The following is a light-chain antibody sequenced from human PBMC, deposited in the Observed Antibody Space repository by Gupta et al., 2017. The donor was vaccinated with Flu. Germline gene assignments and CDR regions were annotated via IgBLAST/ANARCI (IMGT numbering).Light chain of an antibody. J-gene: IGLJ2*01. CDR1: RSNIGSNT. CDR2: NNN. V-gene: IGLV1-44*01. CDR3: AAWDASMNGVV. Sequence: QSVLTQPPSASGTPGQRVTISCSGSRSNIGSNTVHWYQQLPGTAPQLLIYNNNQRPSGVPDRFSGSKSATSAALAISGLQAEDEADYYCAAWDASMNGVVFGGGTKLTV.